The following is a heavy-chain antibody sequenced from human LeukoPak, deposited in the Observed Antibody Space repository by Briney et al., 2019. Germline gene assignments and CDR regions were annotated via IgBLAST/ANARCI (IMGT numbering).Heavy chain of an antibody. CDR1: GFTFSSYA. CDR2: ISGSGGST. D-gene: IGHD5-18*01. V-gene: IGHV3-23*01. CDR3: AKDLYSYGLQNY. Sequence: GSLRLSCAAPGFTFSSYAMSWVRQAPGKGLEWVSVISGSGGSTYYADSVKGRFTISRDNSKNTLYLQMNSLRAEDTAVYYCAKDLYSYGLQNYWGQGTLVTVSS. J-gene: IGHJ4*02.